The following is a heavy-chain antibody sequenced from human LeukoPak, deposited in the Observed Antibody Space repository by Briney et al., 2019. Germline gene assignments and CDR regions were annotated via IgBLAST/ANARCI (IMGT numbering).Heavy chain of an antibody. Sequence: GGSLRLSCAASGFTFSSYGMHWVRQAPGKGLEWVAVIWYDGSNKYYADSVKGRFTISRDNSKNTLYLRMNSLRAEDTAVYYCARDAHYVWGSYRYSFLDYWGQGTLVTVSS. CDR1: GFTFSSYG. V-gene: IGHV3-33*01. CDR3: ARDAHYVWGSYRYSFLDY. CDR2: IWYDGSNK. J-gene: IGHJ4*02. D-gene: IGHD3-16*02.